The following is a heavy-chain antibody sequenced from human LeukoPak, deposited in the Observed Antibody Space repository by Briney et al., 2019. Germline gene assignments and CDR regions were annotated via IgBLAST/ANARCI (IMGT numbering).Heavy chain of an antibody. CDR1: GVSISGYY. CDR2: FYYSGST. V-gene: IGHV4-59*01. D-gene: IGHD3-22*01. J-gene: IGHJ4*02. CDR3: ARARDSSGFPFDY. Sequence: SETLSLTCTVSGVSISGYYWNWIRQPPGKGLERIGHFYYSGSTNYNPSLKSRVTISVDTSKNQFSLKLSSVTAADTAIYYCARARDSSGFPFDYWGQGTLVTVSS.